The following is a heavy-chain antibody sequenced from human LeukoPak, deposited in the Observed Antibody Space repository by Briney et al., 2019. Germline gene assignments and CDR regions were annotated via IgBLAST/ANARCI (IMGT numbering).Heavy chain of an antibody. J-gene: IGHJ3*02. CDR2: IYHSGST. V-gene: IGHV4-38-2*02. Sequence: PSETLSLTCTVSGYSISSGYYWGWIRQPPGKGLEWIGSIYHSGSTYYNPSLKSRVTISVDTSKNQFSLKLSSVTAADTAVYYCARWSRHDAFDIWGQGTMVTVSS. CDR1: GYSISSGYY. CDR3: ARWSRHDAFDI.